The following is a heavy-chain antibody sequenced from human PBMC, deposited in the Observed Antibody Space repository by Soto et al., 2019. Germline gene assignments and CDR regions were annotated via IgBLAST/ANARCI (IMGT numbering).Heavy chain of an antibody. CDR2: IYHSGST. Sequence: SETLSLTCTVSGVSLSSTYFYWGWIRQPPGKGLEWIGSIYHSGSTHYNPSLKSRVSISVDTSKNQFSLKLNSVTAADTALYYCARDISGRSDDYFDYWGQGTLVTVSS. V-gene: IGHV4-39*02. J-gene: IGHJ4*02. CDR3: ARDISGRSDDYFDY. CDR1: GVSLSSTYFY. D-gene: IGHD2-15*01.